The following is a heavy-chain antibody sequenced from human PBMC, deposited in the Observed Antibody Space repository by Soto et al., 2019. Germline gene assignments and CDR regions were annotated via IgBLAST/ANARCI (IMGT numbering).Heavy chain of an antibody. V-gene: IGHV3-23*01. D-gene: IGHD3-22*01. J-gene: IGHJ6*02. CDR3: ATIREISSGYPPWGEYGMDV. CDR2: ISGTGYST. Sequence: EVQLLESGGGLVQPGGSLRLSCAASGFTFSSYAMSWVRQAPGKGLEWVSAISGTGYSTYYADSVKGRFTISRDNSKTARYLSMNGLSAVDTAVYFCATIREISSGYPPWGEYGMDVWGQGMTVNVSS. CDR1: GFTFSSYA.